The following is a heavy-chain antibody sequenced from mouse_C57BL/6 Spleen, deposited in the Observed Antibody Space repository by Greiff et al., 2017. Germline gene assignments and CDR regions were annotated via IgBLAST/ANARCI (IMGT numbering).Heavy chain of an antibody. Sequence: QVQLQQPGAELVKPGASVKLSCKASGYTFTSYWMQWVKQRPGQGLEWIGEIDPSDSYTNYNQKFKGKATLTVDTSSSTAYMQLSSLTSEDSAVYYCALAKGDYWGQGTTLTVSS. CDR1: GYTFTSYW. CDR3: ALAKGDY. CDR2: IDPSDSYT. D-gene: IGHD1-1*01. V-gene: IGHV1-50*01. J-gene: IGHJ2*01.